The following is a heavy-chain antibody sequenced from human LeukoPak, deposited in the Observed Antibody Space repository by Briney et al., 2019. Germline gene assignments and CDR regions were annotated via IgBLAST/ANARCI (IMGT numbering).Heavy chain of an antibody. CDR1: GSTFSSYW. Sequence: PGGSLRLSCAASGSTFSSYWMSWVRQAPGKGLEWVANIKQDGSEKYYVDSVKGRFTISRDNAKNSLYLQMNSLRAEDTAVYYCARDQSLPAKLFKRLDYYMDVWGKGTTVTVSS. D-gene: IGHD2-2*01. CDR2: IKQDGSEK. V-gene: IGHV3-7*01. CDR3: ARDQSLPAKLFKRLDYYMDV. J-gene: IGHJ6*03.